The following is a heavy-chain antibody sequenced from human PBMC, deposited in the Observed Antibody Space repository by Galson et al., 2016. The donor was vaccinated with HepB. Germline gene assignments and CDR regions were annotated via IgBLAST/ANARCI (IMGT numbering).Heavy chain of an antibody. CDR2: MSGCDATT. D-gene: IGHD6-6*01. CDR1: GFAFSSYA. Sequence: SLRLSCAASGFAFSSYAMSWVRQAPEKGLEWVSGMSGCDATTYYADSVKGRFTISRDNYKNPLYLQMDSLRVEDTVVYYCVQRSGSILARPVDYWGQGTLVSVSS. V-gene: IGHV3-23*01. CDR3: VQRSGSILARPVDY. J-gene: IGHJ4*02.